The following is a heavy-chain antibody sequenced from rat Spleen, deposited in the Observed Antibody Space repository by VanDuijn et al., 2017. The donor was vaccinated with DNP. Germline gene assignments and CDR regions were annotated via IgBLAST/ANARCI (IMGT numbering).Heavy chain of an antibody. CDR3: VRQDYGGFKNWFAY. D-gene: IGHD1-11*01. V-gene: IGHV5-31*01. J-gene: IGHJ3*01. CDR1: GFTFNYYW. CDR2: ITSGSGST. Sequence: EVQLVESGGDLVQPGRSLKLSCVASGFTFNYYWMAWVRQVPGKGLEWIASITSGSGSTSYLDSVRGRFTISRDDAKDTLSLQMNSLRSEDTATYYCVRQDYGGFKNWFAYWGQGTLVTVSS.